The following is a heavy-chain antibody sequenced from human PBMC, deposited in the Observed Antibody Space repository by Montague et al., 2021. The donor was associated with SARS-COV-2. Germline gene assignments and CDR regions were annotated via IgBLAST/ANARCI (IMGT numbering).Heavy chain of an antibody. Sequence: TLSLTCTVSGGSISSGGYYWSWIRQHPGKGLEWIGYIYHTGSTHYNPSLKSRVTISKETSKNHFSLNLSSVTAADSAVYYCARDSGYYDFSGDTYDAFDVWGQGTKVTVSS. J-gene: IGHJ3*01. CDR2: IYHTGST. CDR3: ARDSGYYDFSGDTYDAFDV. V-gene: IGHV4-31*03. D-gene: IGHD3-22*01. CDR1: GGSISSGGYY.